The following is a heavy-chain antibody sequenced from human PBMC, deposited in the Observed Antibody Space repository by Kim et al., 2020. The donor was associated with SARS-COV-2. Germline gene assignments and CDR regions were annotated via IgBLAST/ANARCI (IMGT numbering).Heavy chain of an antibody. CDR2: IRSKAYGGKP. Sequence: GGSLRLSCEGSGFTFGDYAITWVRQSPGKGLQWVGFIRSKAYGGKPYYAASVKGRFSISRDDSKTIAYLQMNSLQVEDTAVYFCVRGVPVHYHGLDVWGQGTPVSVSS. D-gene: IGHD6-6*01. V-gene: IGHV3-49*04. J-gene: IGHJ6*02. CDR3: VRGVPVHYHGLDV. CDR1: GFTFGDYA.